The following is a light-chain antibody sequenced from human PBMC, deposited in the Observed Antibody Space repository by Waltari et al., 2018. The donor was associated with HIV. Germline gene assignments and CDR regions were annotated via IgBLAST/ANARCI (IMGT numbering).Light chain of an antibody. CDR1: TSNNGTNV. Sequence: QSVLAQLPSVSASPGQRVTSSCSGTTSNNGTNVVTWYQHVTGPAPKLLFSSNNHRPSGVPDRFSGFKSGTSASLSINGLQSEDDADYYCATWDDTPTGHVLFGGGTKVTVL. V-gene: IGLV1-44*01. J-gene: IGLJ2*01. CDR3: ATWDDTPTGHVL. CDR2: SNN.